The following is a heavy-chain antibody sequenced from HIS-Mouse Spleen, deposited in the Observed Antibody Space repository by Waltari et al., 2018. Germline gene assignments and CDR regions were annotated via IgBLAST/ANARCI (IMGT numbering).Heavy chain of an antibody. V-gene: IGHV4-59*01. J-gene: IGHJ4*02. D-gene: IGHD3-22*01. CDR3: ARASYYYDSSGYYYHFDY. Sequence: QVQLQESGPGLVKPSETLSLTCTVSGGSISSYYWSWIRQPPGKGLEWIGYIYYSGSTNYNPSLKSRVTISVDTSKNQFSLKLSSVTAADTAVYYCARASYYYDSSGYYYHFDYWGQGTLVTVSS. CDR1: GGSISSYY. CDR2: IYYSGST.